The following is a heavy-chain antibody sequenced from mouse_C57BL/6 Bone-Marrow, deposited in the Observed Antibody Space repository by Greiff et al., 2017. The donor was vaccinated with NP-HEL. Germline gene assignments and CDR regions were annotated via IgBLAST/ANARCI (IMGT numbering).Heavy chain of an antibody. CDR3: TNYYGRSPGWYFDV. J-gene: IGHJ1*03. V-gene: IGHV5-9-1*02. CDR1: GFTFSSYA. CDR2: ISSGGDYI. D-gene: IGHD1-1*01. Sequence: EVQVVESGEGLVKPGGSLKLSCAASGFTFSSYAMSWVRQTPEKRLEWVAYISSGGDYIYYADTVKGRFTISRDNARNTLYLQMSSLKSEDTAMYYCTNYYGRSPGWYFDVWGTGTTVTVTS.